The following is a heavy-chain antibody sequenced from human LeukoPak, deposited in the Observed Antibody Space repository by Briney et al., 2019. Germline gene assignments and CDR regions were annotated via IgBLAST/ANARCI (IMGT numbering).Heavy chain of an antibody. V-gene: IGHV4-38-2*02. CDR3: ARFSPHGDLDY. J-gene: IGHJ4*02. CDR1: GYSISSGYY. CDR2: IYQSGTT. Sequence: SETLSLTCSVSGYSISSGYYWGWIRQPPGKGLEWIGSIYQSGTTSYNPSLKSRVTISVDTSKNQFSLKLSSVTAADTAVYYCARFSPHGDLDYWGQGTLVTVSS. D-gene: IGHD4-17*01.